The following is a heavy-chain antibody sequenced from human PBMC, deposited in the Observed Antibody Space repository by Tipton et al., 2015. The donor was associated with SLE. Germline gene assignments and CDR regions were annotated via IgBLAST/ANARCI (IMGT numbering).Heavy chain of an antibody. CDR1: AFTFSSFE. D-gene: IGHD2-8*01. Sequence: SLRLSCVASAFTFSSFEMNWVRQTPGKGLEWISYISSSGSGSSMYYADTVKGRFTISRDNSKNTLYLQMNSLRAEDTAVYYCARDPLWVMVYVAAFDIWGQGTMVTVSS. CDR2: ISSSGSGSSM. CDR3: ARDPLWVMVYVAAFDI. V-gene: IGHV3-48*03. J-gene: IGHJ3*02.